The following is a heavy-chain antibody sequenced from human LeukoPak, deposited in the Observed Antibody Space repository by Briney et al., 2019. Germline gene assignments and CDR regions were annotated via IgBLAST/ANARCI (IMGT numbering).Heavy chain of an antibody. J-gene: IGHJ4*02. Sequence: GGSLRLSCAASGFTFINYDMHWVRQVIGKGLEWVSSIGIRGDTHYSGSVKGRFTISRGNAESSLYLQMNSLRAEDTAVYYCARGGIQVSGIDEFDYWGQGTLVTVSS. CDR1: GFTFINYD. CDR2: IGIRGDT. D-gene: IGHD6-19*01. V-gene: IGHV3-13*01. CDR3: ARGGIQVSGIDEFDY.